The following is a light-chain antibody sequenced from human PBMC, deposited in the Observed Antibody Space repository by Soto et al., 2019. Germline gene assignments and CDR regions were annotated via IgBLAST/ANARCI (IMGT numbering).Light chain of an antibody. CDR2: GAS. J-gene: IGKJ5*01. Sequence: LTQSPGTLALSPGEGATLSCRASQSLSGRYLAWYQQKPGQAPRLLIYGASTRATGIPARFSGSGSETDFTLTISSLRSEDSAVYHCQQYNNWPITFGQGTRLEIK. V-gene: IGKV3-15*01. CDR3: QQYNNWPIT. CDR1: QSLSGRY.